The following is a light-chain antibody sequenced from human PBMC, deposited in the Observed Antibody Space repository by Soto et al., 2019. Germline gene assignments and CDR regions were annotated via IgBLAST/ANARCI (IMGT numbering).Light chain of an antibody. Sequence: QSALTQPRSVSGSPGQSVTISCTGTSSDVGGYNYVSWYQQHPGKAPKLMIYDVSKRPSGVPDRFSGSESGNTASLTISGLQAEDEADYYCCSYVGSYTWVFGTGTKLTVL. V-gene: IGLV2-11*01. CDR3: CSYVGSYTWV. J-gene: IGLJ1*01. CDR1: SSDVGGYNY. CDR2: DVS.